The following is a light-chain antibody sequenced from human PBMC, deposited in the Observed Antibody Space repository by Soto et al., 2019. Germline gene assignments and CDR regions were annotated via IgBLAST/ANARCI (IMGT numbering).Light chain of an antibody. CDR2: EVS. V-gene: IGLV2-14*01. CDR3: SSYTSSNTWV. J-gene: IGLJ3*02. Sequence: QSALTQPASVSGSPGQSITISCTGTSSDVGDYNYVSWYQQHPGKAPKLMIYEVSNRPSGVSNRSSGSKSGNTASLTISGLQAEDEADYYCSSYTSSNTWVFGGGTQLTVL. CDR1: SSDVGDYNY.